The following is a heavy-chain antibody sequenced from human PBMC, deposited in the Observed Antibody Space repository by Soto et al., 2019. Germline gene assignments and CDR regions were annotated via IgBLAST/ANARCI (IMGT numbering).Heavy chain of an antibody. D-gene: IGHD3-22*01. J-gene: IGHJ4*02. CDR1: GFSVATGTYY. CDR2: IYYSGTT. Sequence: ASETLSLTCTVSGFSVATGTYYWSWIRQPPGKRLEWIGKIYYSGTTLYTPSLKNRVTISIDPSRNQFSLKLSSVTAADTAVYFCARIFYYDDTAYYHYYVSWCQGAQVTVSS. CDR3: ARIFYYDDTAYYHYYVS. V-gene: IGHV4-61*01.